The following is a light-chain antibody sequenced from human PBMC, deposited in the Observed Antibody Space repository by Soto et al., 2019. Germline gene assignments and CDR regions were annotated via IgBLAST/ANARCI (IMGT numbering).Light chain of an antibody. V-gene: IGKV3-20*01. CDR2: GTS. Sequence: EIVLTQSPGTLSLSPGARATLSCRTSQSVIIDYLNWYQQKPGQAPTLLIYGTSNRATGLPDRFSGSGSGTDFTLTISRLEPEDFAVYYCQQYGRSPLFTFGPGTTVDIK. CDR3: QQYGRSPLFT. CDR1: QSVIIDY. J-gene: IGKJ3*01.